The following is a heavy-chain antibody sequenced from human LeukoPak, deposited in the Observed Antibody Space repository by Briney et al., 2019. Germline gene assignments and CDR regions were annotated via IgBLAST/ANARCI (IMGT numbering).Heavy chain of an antibody. CDR3: ARVPVSGPGARFDY. D-gene: IGHD4-11*01. J-gene: IGHJ4*02. Sequence: ASVTVSFKASGYTFTNYGISWVRQAPGQGLEWMGWISAYNVNTNDAQKLQGRVTMTTDTSTTTAYMELRSLRSDDTAVYYCARVPVSGPGARFDYWGQGTLVTVSS. V-gene: IGHV1-18*01. CDR2: ISAYNVNT. CDR1: GYTFTNYG.